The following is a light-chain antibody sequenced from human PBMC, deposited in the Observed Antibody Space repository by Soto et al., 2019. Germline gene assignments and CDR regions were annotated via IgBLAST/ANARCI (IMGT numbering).Light chain of an antibody. V-gene: IGLV2-23*02. J-gene: IGLJ3*02. CDR2: EVS. CDR3: CSYAGNSGV. Sequence: QSALTQPASVSGSPGQSIVISCTGTSSDVGSYNFVSWYQQHPGKAPKLMIYEVSKRPSGVSNRFSGSKSGNTASLTISGLQPEDEADYYCCSYAGNSGVFGVGTKVTV. CDR1: SSDVGSYNF.